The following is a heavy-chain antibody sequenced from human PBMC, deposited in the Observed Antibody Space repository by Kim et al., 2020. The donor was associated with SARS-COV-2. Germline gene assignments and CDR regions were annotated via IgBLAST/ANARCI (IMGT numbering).Heavy chain of an antibody. J-gene: IGHJ4*02. CDR2: INAGNGNT. V-gene: IGHV1-3*01. D-gene: IGHD5-12*01. Sequence: ALVKVCCKAAGYTFTSYSIHWVHPAPGQRLECMGWINAGNGNTKYSQKFQGRVTITKDTSACTAYMELSSLRSEDTAVYYCARSDAYEPHFDYWGQGTLVTAST. CDR3: ARSDAYEPHFDY. CDR1: GYTFTSYS.